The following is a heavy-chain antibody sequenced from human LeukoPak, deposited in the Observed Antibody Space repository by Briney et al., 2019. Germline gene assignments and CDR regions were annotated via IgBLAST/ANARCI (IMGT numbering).Heavy chain of an antibody. V-gene: IGHV1-69*04. CDR3: AREGYSYGLDY. CDR2: IIPILGIA. Sequence: SVKASCKASGGTFSSYAISWVRQAPGQGLEWMGRIIPILGIANYAQKFQGRVTITADKSTSTAYMELSSLRSEDTAVYYCAREGYSYGLDYWGQGTLVTVSS. CDR1: GGTFSSYA. D-gene: IGHD5-18*01. J-gene: IGHJ4*02.